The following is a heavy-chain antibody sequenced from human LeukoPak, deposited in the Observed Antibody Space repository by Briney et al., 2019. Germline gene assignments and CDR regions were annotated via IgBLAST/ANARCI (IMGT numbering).Heavy chain of an antibody. D-gene: IGHD2-2*02. Sequence: VASVKVSCKASGYTFTGHYIHWVRQAPGQGLEWMGWINPNSGGTKYAQKFQGRVTMTRDTSISTAYMELSRLRSDDTDVYSCSRDYGFYSGLYYFDYWGQGTLVTVSS. V-gene: IGHV1-2*02. CDR2: INPNSGGT. CDR1: GYTFTGHY. J-gene: IGHJ4*02. CDR3: SRDYGFYSGLYYFDY.